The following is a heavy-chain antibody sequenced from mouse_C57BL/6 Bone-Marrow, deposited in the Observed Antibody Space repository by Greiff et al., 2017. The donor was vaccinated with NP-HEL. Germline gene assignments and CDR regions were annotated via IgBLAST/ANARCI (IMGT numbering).Heavy chain of an antibody. J-gene: IGHJ2*01. V-gene: IGHV5-17*01. CDR1: GFTFSDYG. CDR3: ARRTQLGPVDY. CDR2: ISSGSSTI. D-gene: IGHD4-1*02. Sequence: EVKLMESGGGLVKPGGSLKLSCAASGFTFSDYGMHWVRQAPEKGLEWVAYISSGSSTIYYADTVKGRFTISRDNAKNNLFLQMTSLRSEDTAMYYCARRTQLGPVDYWGQGTTLTVSS.